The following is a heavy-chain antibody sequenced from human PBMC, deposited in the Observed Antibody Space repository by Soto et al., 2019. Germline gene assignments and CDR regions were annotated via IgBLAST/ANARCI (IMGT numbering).Heavy chain of an antibody. D-gene: IGHD6-13*01. CDR3: ARHVAAGMGVSRDWFDP. Sequence: QLLESGPGLVKPSETLSLTCTVSGGSISSSSYYWGWIRQPPGKGLEWIGSVYYRGSTYYNPSLKSRVTISVDTSKNQFSLKLSSVTAADTAVYYCARHVAAGMGVSRDWFDPWGQGTLVTVSS. V-gene: IGHV4-39*01. CDR2: VYYRGST. J-gene: IGHJ5*02. CDR1: GGSISSSSYY.